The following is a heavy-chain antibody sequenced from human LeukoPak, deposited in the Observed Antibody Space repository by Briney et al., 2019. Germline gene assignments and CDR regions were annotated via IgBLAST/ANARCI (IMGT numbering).Heavy chain of an antibody. J-gene: IGHJ4*02. Sequence: ASVKVSCKASGYTFTGYYMHWVRQAPGQGLEWMGWINPNSGGTNHAQKFQGRVTMTRDTSISTAYMELSRLRSDDTAVYYCARDLRAYYYDSSGQFDYWGQGTLVTVSS. V-gene: IGHV1-2*02. D-gene: IGHD3-22*01. CDR2: INPNSGGT. CDR3: ARDLRAYYYDSSGQFDY. CDR1: GYTFTGYY.